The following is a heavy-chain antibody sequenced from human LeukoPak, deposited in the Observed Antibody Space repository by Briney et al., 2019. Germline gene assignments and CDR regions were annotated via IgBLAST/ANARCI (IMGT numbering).Heavy chain of an antibody. CDR1: GFTLSSYW. J-gene: IGHJ1*01. V-gene: IGHV3-7*05. Sequence: GGSLRLSCVASGFTLSSYWMSWVRQAPGKGLEWVANIKQDGSEKYYVDSVKGRFTISRDNAKNSLYLQMNSLRAEDTAVYYSSLEGSSWYRYFQHWGQGTLVTVSS. D-gene: IGHD6-13*01. CDR3: SLEGSSWYRYFQH. CDR2: IKQDGSEK.